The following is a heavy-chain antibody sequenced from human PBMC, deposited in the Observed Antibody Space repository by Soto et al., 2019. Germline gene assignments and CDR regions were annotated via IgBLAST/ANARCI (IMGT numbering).Heavy chain of an antibody. CDR1: GYTFITYG. J-gene: IGHJ4*02. CDR2: ITPYNGKA. CDR3: AREFMTTVTYFDY. V-gene: IGHV1-18*01. D-gene: IGHD4-17*01. Sequence: ASVKVSCKASGYTFITYGVTWVRQAPGQGLEWMGWITPYNGKAHYAQKFQDRVTMTTDTAATTAYMELRSLKTEDTAMYYCAREFMTTVTYFDYWGQGTLVTVSS.